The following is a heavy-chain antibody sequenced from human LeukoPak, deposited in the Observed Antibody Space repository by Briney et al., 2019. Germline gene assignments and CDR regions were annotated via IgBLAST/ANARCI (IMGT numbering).Heavy chain of an antibody. J-gene: IGHJ4*02. Sequence: GGSLRLSCTASGFTFSDYWMTWVRQAPGKGPEWVANIKQDGSQRYYVDSVRGRFTISRDNAKNSLFLQMNSLRAEDTAVYYCARDAIDSSGFDFDYWGQGTLVTVSS. D-gene: IGHD3-22*01. CDR2: IKQDGSQR. CDR1: GFTFSDYW. V-gene: IGHV3-7*03. CDR3: ARDAIDSSGFDFDY.